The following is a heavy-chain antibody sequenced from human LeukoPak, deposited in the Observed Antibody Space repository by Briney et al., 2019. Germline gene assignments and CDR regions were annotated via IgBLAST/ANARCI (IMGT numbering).Heavy chain of an antibody. D-gene: IGHD4-17*01. J-gene: IGHJ2*01. CDR3: AKETTVTTFYWYFDL. CDR2: ISGSGGST. CDR1: GFTFSSYA. V-gene: IGHV3-23*01. Sequence: GGSMRLSCAASGFTFSSYAMSWVRQAPGKGLEWVSAISGSGGSTYYADSVKGRFTISRDNSKNTLYLQMNSLRAEDTAVYYCAKETTVTTFYWYFDLWGRGTLVTVSS.